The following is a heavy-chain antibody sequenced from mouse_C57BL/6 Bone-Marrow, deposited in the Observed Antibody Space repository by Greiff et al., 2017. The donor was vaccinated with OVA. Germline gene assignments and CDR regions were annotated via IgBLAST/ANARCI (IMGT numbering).Heavy chain of an antibody. J-gene: IGHJ4*01. Sequence: QVQLQQSGPGLVQPSQSLSITCTVSGFSLTSYGVHWVRQSPGQGLEWLGVIWRGGSTDYNAAFMSRLSITKDNSKSQVFFKMNSLQADDTAIYYCAKKGDYDPYYYAMDYWGQGTSVTVSS. CDR1: GFSLTSYG. D-gene: IGHD2-4*01. V-gene: IGHV2-5*01. CDR2: IWRGGST. CDR3: AKKGDYDPYYYAMDY.